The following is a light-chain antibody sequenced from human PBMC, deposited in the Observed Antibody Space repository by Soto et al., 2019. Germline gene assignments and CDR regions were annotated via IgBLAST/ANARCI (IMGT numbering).Light chain of an antibody. CDR2: GAS. Sequence: ETVLTQAPGTLSLSPGERATLSCRASQRVSSNFLAWYQQKPGQAPRLLIFGASSRATGIPDRFSGSGSGTDFTLTISSLEPEDFAVYYCQQYGNSPPNAFGQGTKLEI. V-gene: IGKV3-20*01. J-gene: IGKJ2*01. CDR3: QQYGNSPPNA. CDR1: QRVSSNF.